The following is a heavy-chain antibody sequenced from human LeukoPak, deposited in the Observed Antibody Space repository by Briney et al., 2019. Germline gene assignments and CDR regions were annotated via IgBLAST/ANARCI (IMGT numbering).Heavy chain of an antibody. V-gene: IGHV1-46*01. Sequence: GASVKVSCKASGYSFTRNYFHWVRQAPGQGLEWMGIINPSDGSTAYAQKFQGRVTMTRDTSTSAIYMELTSLRSEDSAVYYCARGRMMTAFWNGRCDYWGQGTLVTVSS. CDR1: GYSFTRNY. CDR2: INPSDGST. D-gene: IGHD3-3*01. J-gene: IGHJ4*02. CDR3: ARGRMMTAFWNGRCDY.